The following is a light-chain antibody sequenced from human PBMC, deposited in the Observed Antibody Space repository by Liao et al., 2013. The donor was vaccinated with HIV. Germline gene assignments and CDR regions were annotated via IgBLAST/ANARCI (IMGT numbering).Light chain of an antibody. CDR1: KLGEKY. Sequence: SYELTQPPSVSVSPGQTASMTCSGDKLGEKYVSWYQQKTGQSPVLVIYEDRKGPSGTPERFSGSNSGNTATLTISGTQTMDEADYYCQAWDSSTVVFGGGTKLTVL. V-gene: IGLV3-1*01. CDR2: EDR. J-gene: IGLJ2*01. CDR3: QAWDSSTVV.